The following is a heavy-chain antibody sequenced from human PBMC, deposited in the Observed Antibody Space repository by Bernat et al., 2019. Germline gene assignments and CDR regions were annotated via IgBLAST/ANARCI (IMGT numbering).Heavy chain of an antibody. CDR1: GFTFSSYW. CDR3: ARVTGNIAFDI. CDR2: IKQDGSEK. Sequence: EVQLVESGGGLVQPGGSLRLSCAASGFTFSSYWMSWVRQAPGKGLEWVANIKQDGSEKYYVDSVKGRFTISRDNAKNTLYLQMNSLRAEDTAVYYCARVTGNIAFDIWGQGTMVTVSS. J-gene: IGHJ3*02. V-gene: IGHV3-7*03. D-gene: IGHD3-9*01.